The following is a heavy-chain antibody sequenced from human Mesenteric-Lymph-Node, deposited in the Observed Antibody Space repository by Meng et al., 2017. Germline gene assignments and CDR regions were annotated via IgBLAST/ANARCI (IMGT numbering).Heavy chain of an antibody. J-gene: IGHJ5*02. V-gene: IGHV3-49*04. CDR2: IRSKAYGGTT. CDR1: GFTFGDYA. CDR3: TRCKDGYYDFWSGYYFLYNWFDP. D-gene: IGHD3-3*01. Sequence: GESLKISCTASGFTFGDYAMSWVRQAPGKGLEWVGFIRSKAYGGTTEYAASVKGRFTISRDDSKSVAYLQMNSLKTEDTAVYYCTRCKDGYYDFWSGYYFLYNWFDPWGQGTRVTGAS.